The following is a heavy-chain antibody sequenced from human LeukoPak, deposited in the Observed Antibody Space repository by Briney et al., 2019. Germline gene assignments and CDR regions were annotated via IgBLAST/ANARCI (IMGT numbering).Heavy chain of an antibody. CDR1: GYTFTSYD. J-gene: IGHJ5*02. D-gene: IGHD2-2*02. CDR3: ARRVVAPAGISFDP. V-gene: IGHV1-8*01. CDR2: MNPNSGNA. Sequence: ASVKVSCKASGYTFTSYDIHWVRQASGQGLEWMGWMNPNSGNAAYAPKFQGRVTMTRNTSISTAYMELSSLRSDDTAVYYCARRVVAPAGISFDPWGQGTLVIVPS.